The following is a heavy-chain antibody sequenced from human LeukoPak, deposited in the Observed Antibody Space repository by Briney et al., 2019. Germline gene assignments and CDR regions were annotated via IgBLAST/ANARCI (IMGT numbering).Heavy chain of an antibody. CDR1: GFTFSDYY. CDR2: ISNSGNTI. Sequence: GGSLRLSCAASGFTFSDYYMSWIRQAPGKGLEWVSYISNSGNTIYYADSVKGRFTISRDNAKNSLYLQMNSLRAEDTALYYCAKDLHEQWLVSADAFDIWGLGTMVTVSS. D-gene: IGHD6-19*01. CDR3: AKDLHEQWLVSADAFDI. J-gene: IGHJ3*02. V-gene: IGHV3-11*01.